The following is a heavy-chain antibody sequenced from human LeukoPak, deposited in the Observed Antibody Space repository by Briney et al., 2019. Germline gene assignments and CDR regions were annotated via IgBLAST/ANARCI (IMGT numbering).Heavy chain of an antibody. CDR2: ISYDGSNK. V-gene: IGHV3-30-3*01. CDR1: GFTFSSYA. CDR3: ASPWRGYDSSGYSTFDP. J-gene: IGHJ5*02. D-gene: IGHD3-22*01. Sequence: PGRSLRLSCAASGFTFSSYAMHWVRQAPGKGLEWVAVISYDGSNKYYADSVRGRFTISRDNSKNTLYLQMNSLRAEDTAVYYCASPWRGYDSSGYSTFDPWGQGTLVTVSS.